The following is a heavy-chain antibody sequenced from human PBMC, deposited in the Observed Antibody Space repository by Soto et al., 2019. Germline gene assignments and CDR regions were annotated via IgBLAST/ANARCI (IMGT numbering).Heavy chain of an antibody. V-gene: IGHV4-34*01. D-gene: IGHD1-20*01. CDR2: INHRGST. CDR3: ARGRTLITGTSLDY. Sequence: SETLSLTCAVYGGSFSGYYWTWIRQPPGKGLEWLGEINHRGSTNYKPSLRSRVTISVDTSKNQLSLKVSSVTAADTAVYYCARGRTLITGTSLDYWGQGTLVTVSS. J-gene: IGHJ4*02. CDR1: GGSFSGYY.